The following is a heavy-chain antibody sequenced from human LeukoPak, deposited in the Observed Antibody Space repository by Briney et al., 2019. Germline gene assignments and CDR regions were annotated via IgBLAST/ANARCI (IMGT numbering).Heavy chain of an antibody. CDR1: GGTFSSYA. Sequence: ASVKVSCKASGGTFSSYAISWVRQAPGQGFEWMGQISPSSGSTNYAQKFQGRVTMTRDTSISTAYLQFSSLISDDTVVCYCARGRSSNYGFDYWGQGTLVTVSS. J-gene: IGHJ4*02. D-gene: IGHD4-11*01. V-gene: IGHV1-2*05. CDR2: ISPSSGST. CDR3: ARGRSSNYGFDY.